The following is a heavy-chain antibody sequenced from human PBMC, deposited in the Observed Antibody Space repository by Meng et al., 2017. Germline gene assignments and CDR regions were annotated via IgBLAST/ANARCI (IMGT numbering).Heavy chain of an antibody. D-gene: IGHD5-12*01. Sequence: QITLNEAGPTLVTPTQTPTLTCTFSGFSLSTSGVGVGWIRQPPGKALEWLALIYWDDDKRYRPSLKLRLTIIKDTSKNQVVLTMTNMDPVDTATYYCAHEVDINLDYWGQGTLVTVSS. CDR3: AHEVDINLDY. V-gene: IGHV2-5*02. CDR2: IYWDDDK. J-gene: IGHJ4*02. CDR1: GFSLSTSGVG.